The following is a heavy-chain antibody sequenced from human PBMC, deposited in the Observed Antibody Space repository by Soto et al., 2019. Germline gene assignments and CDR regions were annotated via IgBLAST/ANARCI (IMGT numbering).Heavy chain of an antibody. J-gene: IGHJ4*02. V-gene: IGHV3-20*04. Sequence: EVQLVESGGGVVRPGGSLRLSCAASGFTFEDYGMSWVRQAPGNGLEWVSGIDWNGGSTFYADSVKGRFTISRDNAKNSLYLQMNSLRAEDTALYSCARSENFGSSASYTVFDYWGQGILVTVSS. CDR2: IDWNGGST. CDR1: GFTFEDYG. CDR3: ARSENFGSSASYTVFDY. D-gene: IGHD1-26*01.